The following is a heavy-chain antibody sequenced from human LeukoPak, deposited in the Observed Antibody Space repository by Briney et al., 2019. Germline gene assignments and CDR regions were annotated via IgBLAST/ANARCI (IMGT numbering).Heavy chain of an antibody. CDR2: ISAYNGNT. Sequence: ASVKVSCKASGYTFTSYGISWVRQAPGQGLEWMGWISAYNGNTNYAQKLQGRVTMTTDTSTSTAYMELRSLRSDDTAVYYCARSSSVTIPGYYFDHWGQGTLVTVSS. CDR1: GYTFTSYG. V-gene: IGHV1-18*01. J-gene: IGHJ4*02. D-gene: IGHD2-21*01. CDR3: ARSSSVTIPGYYFDH.